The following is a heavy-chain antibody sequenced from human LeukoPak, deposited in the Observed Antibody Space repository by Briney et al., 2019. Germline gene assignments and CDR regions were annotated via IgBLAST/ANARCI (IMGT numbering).Heavy chain of an antibody. Sequence: SETLSLTCAVSGGSISSSNWWSWVRQPPGKGLEWIGEIYHSGSTNYNPSLKSRVTISVDKSKNQFSLKLSSVTAADTAVYYCARQASYGGNSDYFDYWGQGTLVTVSS. V-gene: IGHV4-4*02. J-gene: IGHJ4*02. CDR1: GGSISSSNW. CDR3: ARQASYGGNSDYFDY. D-gene: IGHD4-23*01. CDR2: IYHSGST.